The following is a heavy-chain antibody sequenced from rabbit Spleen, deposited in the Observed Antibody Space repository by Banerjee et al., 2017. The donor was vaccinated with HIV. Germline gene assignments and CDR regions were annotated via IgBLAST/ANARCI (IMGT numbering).Heavy chain of an antibody. D-gene: IGHD4-1*01. J-gene: IGHJ6*01. V-gene: IGHV1S7*01. CDR2: IDPVFGIT. Sequence: QLEESAGGLVQPGGSLKLSCKASGFTLSSYYMNWVRQAPGKGLEWIGYIDPVFGITYYANWVNGRFSISRENAQNTVLLQMTSLTAADTATYFCARDLPDIIGWNFGCWGQGTLVT. CDR1: GFTLSSYY. CDR3: ARDLPDIIGWNFGC.